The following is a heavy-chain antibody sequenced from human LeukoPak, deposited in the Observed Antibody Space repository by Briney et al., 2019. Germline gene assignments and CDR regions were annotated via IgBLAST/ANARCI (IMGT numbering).Heavy chain of an antibody. CDR3: ARGRGADYGGNSGYFDY. CDR2: IWYDGSNK. Sequence: HPGKSLRLSCAASGFTFSGFGMHWVRQAPGKGLEWVAVIWYDGSNKYYADSVKGRFTISRDNPKNTLYVQMNSLRAEDTAVYYCARGRGADYGGNSGYFDYWGQGTPVTVSS. CDR1: GFTFSGFG. J-gene: IGHJ4*02. D-gene: IGHD4-23*01. V-gene: IGHV3-33*01.